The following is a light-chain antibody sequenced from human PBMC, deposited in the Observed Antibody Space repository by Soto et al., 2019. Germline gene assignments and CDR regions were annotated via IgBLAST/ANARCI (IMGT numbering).Light chain of an antibody. V-gene: IGKV3D-20*02. CDR1: QSVSSSY. CDR3: QQRSSWPS. Sequence: EIVLTQSPGTLSLSPGEGATLSCRASQSVSSSYLAWYQQKPGQAPRLLIYGASSRATGIPDRFSGSGSGTDFTLTISSLEPEDFAVYHCQQRSSWPSFGQGTKVDIK. CDR2: GAS. J-gene: IGKJ1*01.